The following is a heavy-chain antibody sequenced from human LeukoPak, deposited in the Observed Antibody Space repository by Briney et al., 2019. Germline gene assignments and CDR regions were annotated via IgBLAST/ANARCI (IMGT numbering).Heavy chain of an antibody. J-gene: IGHJ4*02. CDR2: ISSSGSTK. V-gene: IGHV3-48*01. CDR1: GITFSSYS. CDR3: ARGGLSIMGY. D-gene: IGHD2/OR15-2a*01. Sequence: GGSLRLSCGASGITFSSYSMNWVRQAPGKGLEWVSYISSSGSTKYYADSVKGRFTISRDNARSSLYLQMNSLRAEDTAVYFCARGGLSIMGYWGQGTLVTVSS.